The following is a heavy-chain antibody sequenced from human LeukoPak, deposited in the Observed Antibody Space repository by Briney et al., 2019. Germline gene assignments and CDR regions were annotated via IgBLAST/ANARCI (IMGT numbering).Heavy chain of an antibody. D-gene: IGHD2-15*01. Sequence: GGSLRLSCAASGFTFSSYEMNWVRQAPGKGLEWASYISSSGSTIYYADSVKGRLTISRDNAKNSLYLQMNSLRAEDTAVYYCARGNGYCGGASCYSRPHFYWGQGTLVTVSS. CDR2: ISSSGSTI. CDR1: GFTFSSYE. V-gene: IGHV3-48*03. J-gene: IGHJ4*02. CDR3: ARGNGYCGGASCYSRPHFY.